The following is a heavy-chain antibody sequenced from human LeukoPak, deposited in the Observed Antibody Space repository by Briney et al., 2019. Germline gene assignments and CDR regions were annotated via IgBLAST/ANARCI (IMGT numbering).Heavy chain of an antibody. V-gene: IGHV3-20*04. CDR1: GFTLYDYG. Sequence: PGGSLRLSCAASGFTLYDYGMSWVRQAPGKGLEWVSGINWNGGSTVYADSVKGGFTISRDNAKNSLYLQMNSLRVEDTALYYCARDRIITYYDFWSPFDPWGQGTLVTVSS. CDR2: INWNGGST. D-gene: IGHD3-3*01. CDR3: ARDRIITYYDFWSPFDP. J-gene: IGHJ5*02.